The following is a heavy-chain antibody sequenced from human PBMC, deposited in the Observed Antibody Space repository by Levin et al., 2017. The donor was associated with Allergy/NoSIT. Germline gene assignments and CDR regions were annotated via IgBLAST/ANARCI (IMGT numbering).Heavy chain of an antibody. CDR1: GGSISSYY. CDR3: ARWFSGYDWDGSRYFDY. Sequence: SETLSLTCTVSGGSISSYYWSWIRQPPGKGLEWIGYIYYSGSTNYNPSLKSRVTISVDTSKNQFSLKLSSVTAADTAVYYCARWFSGYDWDGSRYFDYWGQGTLVTVSS. CDR2: IYYSGST. V-gene: IGHV4-59*01. D-gene: IGHD5-12*01. J-gene: IGHJ4*02.